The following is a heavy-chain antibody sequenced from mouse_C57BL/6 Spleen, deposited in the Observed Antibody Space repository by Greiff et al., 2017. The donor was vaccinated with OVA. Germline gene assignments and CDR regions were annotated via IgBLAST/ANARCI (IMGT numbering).Heavy chain of an antibody. CDR1: GYAFSSSW. V-gene: IGHV1-82*01. CDR3: ARGDLLWYVYFDY. J-gene: IGHJ2*01. CDR2: IYPGDGDT. Sequence: VQLQQSGPELVKPGASVKISCKASGYAFSSSWMNWVKQRPGKGLEWIGRIYPGDGDTNYNGKFKGKATLTADKSSSTAYMQLSSLTSEDSAVYFCARGDLLWYVYFDYWAKAPLSQSPQ. D-gene: IGHD2-1*01.